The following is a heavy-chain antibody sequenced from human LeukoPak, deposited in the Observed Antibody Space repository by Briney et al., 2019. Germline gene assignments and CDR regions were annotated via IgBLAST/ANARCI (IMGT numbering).Heavy chain of an antibody. J-gene: IGHJ4*02. V-gene: IGHV3-30*18. CDR3: AKVRKPRALLGVFDY. CDR1: GFTFSSYG. CDR2: ISYDGSNK. D-gene: IGHD3-16*01. Sequence: PGGSLRLSCAASGFTFSSYGMHWVRQAPGKGLEWLAVISYDGSNKYYADSVKGRFTISRDNSKNTLYLQMNSLRAEDTAVYYCAKVRKPRALLGVFDYWGQGTLVTVSS.